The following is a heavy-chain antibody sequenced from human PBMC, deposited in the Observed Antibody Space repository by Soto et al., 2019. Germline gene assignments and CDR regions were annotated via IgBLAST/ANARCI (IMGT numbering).Heavy chain of an antibody. D-gene: IGHD2-15*01. CDR3: ARALGYCSGGSCFRLVQGFDP. CDR1: GYTFTGYY. CDR2: INPNSGGT. Sequence: GASVKVSCKASGYTFTGYYMHWVRQAPGKGLEWMGWINPNSGGTNYAQKFQGWVTMTRDTSISTAYMELSRLRSDDTAVYYCARALGYCSGGSCFRLVQGFDPWGQGTLVTVSS. V-gene: IGHV1-2*04. J-gene: IGHJ5*02.